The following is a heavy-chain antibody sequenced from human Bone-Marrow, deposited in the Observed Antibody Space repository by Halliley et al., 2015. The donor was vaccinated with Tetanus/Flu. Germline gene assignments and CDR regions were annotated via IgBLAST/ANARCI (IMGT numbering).Heavy chain of an antibody. Sequence: TLSLTCAVYGGSFSGFLWSWIRQSPGKGLEWIGEIDQSGTTNFNPSLMGRPSISMSTSKTQFYLKVTSVTAADTAVYYCARDMTSAFDHWSQGTLVSVSS. J-gene: IGHJ4*02. CDR3: ARDMTSAFDH. CDR2: IDQSGTT. CDR1: GGSFSGFL. V-gene: IGHV4-34*01.